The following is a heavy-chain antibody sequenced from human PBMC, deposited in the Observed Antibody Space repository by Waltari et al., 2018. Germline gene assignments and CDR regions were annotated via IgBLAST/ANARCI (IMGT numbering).Heavy chain of an antibody. J-gene: IGHJ3*02. CDR1: GFTFSSYG. CDR2: IRYDGSNK. V-gene: IGHV3-30*02. CDR3: AKEGAFDI. Sequence: QVQLVESGGGVVQPGGSLRLSCAASGFTFSSYGMHWVRQAPGKGLEWVAFIRYDGSNKYYADSVKGRFTISRDNSKNTLYLQMNSLRAEDTAVYYCAKEGAFDIWGQGTMVTVSS.